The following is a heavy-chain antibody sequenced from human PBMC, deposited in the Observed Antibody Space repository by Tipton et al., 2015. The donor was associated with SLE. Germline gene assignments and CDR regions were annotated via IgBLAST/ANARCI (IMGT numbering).Heavy chain of an antibody. J-gene: IGHJ3*02. D-gene: IGHD4-17*01. CDR1: GFTFSDYY. Sequence: GSLRLSCAASGFTFSDYYMSWIRQAPGKGLEWVSCISSSGSTICYADSVKGRITISRDNAKNSLYLQMNSLRAEDTAVYYCAREWGTVTTLGGFDIRGLGTMVTVSS. V-gene: IGHV3-11*04. CDR3: AREWGTVTTLGGFDI. CDR2: ISSSGSTI.